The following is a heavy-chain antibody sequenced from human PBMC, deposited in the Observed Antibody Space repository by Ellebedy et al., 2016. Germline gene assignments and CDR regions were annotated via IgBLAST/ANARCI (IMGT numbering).Heavy chain of an antibody. CDR3: ARDDSFAS. Sequence: GGSLRLXXAASGFTLSSSWMHWVRQAPGKGLVWVSRVNRDGRITSYADSVKGRFTISRDNAKNTLYLQMNSLRVDDTGVYYCARDDSFASWGQGTLVTVSS. CDR1: GFTLSSSW. J-gene: IGHJ4*02. V-gene: IGHV3-74*01. CDR2: VNRDGRIT.